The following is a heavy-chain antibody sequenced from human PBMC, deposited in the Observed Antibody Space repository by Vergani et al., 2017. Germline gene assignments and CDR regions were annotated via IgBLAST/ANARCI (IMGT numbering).Heavy chain of an antibody. CDR3: ARGGAYDAWVFDY. V-gene: IGHV4-61*02. J-gene: IGHJ4*02. Sequence: QVQLQESGPGLVKPSQTLSLTCTVSGGSISSGSYYWSWIRQPAGKGLEWIGRIYTSGSTNYNPSLKSRVTISVDTSKNQFSLKLSSVTAADTAVYYCARGGAYDAWVFDYWGQGTLVTVSS. CDR2: IYTSGST. CDR1: GGSISSGSYY. D-gene: IGHD1-1*01.